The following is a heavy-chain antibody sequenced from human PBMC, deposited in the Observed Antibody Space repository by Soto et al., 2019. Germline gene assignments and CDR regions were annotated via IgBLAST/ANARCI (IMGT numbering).Heavy chain of an antibody. Sequence: QITLKESGPTLVKPTQTLTLTCTFSGFSLSTTGVGVGWIRQPPGKALEWLALIYWHDDKRYSPSLKSRLTITTDTPKNPVVLTMTTMDPVDTATYYCAHNGWELNFDYWGQGALVTVSS. D-gene: IGHD1-26*01. CDR1: GFSLSTTGVG. J-gene: IGHJ4*02. V-gene: IGHV2-5*01. CDR3: AHNGWELNFDY. CDR2: IYWHDDK.